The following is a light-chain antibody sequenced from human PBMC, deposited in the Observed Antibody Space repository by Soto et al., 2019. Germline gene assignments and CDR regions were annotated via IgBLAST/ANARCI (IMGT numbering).Light chain of an antibody. Sequence: QSVLTQSPSASASLGASVKLTCTLSRGHSSYAIAWHQQQPEKGPRYLMKLNSDGSHSKGDGIPDRFPGSSSGAERYLTISSLQSEDEADYYCQTWGTGIQVFGTGTKLTVL. CDR3: QTWGTGIQV. V-gene: IGLV4-69*01. J-gene: IGLJ1*01. CDR1: RGHSSYA. CDR2: LNSDGSH.